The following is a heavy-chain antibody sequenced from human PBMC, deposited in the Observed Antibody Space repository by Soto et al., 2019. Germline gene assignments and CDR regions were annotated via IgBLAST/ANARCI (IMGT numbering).Heavy chain of an antibody. CDR3: AKEGPRGWFEDYFDY. Sequence: GRSQTLSCAASGFTLSTYAMILVRQAPGKGLEWVSAISGSGGSTYYADSVKGRFTISRDNSKNTLYLQMNSLRAEDTAVYYCAKEGPRGWFEDYFDYWGQGTLVTVSS. CDR1: GFTLSTYA. J-gene: IGHJ4*02. D-gene: IGHD6-19*01. CDR2: ISGSGGST. V-gene: IGHV3-23*01.